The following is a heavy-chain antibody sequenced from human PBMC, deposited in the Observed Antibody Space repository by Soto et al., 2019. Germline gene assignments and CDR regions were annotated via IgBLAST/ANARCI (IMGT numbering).Heavy chain of an antibody. CDR1: GDSINSSHW. D-gene: IGHD1-26*01. CDR3: ARDMHAGFTHYFDP. Sequence: PSETLSLTCAVSGDSINSSHWWNWVRQPPEKGLEWIGQISHSGSTTYNPSLTSRVTISVDKSKNHFSLKLTSVTAADMAVYYCARDMHAGFTHYFDPWGQGTLVTVSS. J-gene: IGHJ5*02. CDR2: ISHSGST. V-gene: IGHV4-4*02.